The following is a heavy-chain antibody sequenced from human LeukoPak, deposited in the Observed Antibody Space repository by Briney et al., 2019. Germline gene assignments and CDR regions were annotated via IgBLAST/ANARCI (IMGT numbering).Heavy chain of an antibody. J-gene: IGHJ4*02. CDR2: IYDSGTT. Sequence: SETLSLTCTVSGGSISSYYWSWIRQPPGKGLEWIQYIYDSGTTNDNPSLKSRVTMSIDTSKNQFSLKLSSVTAADTAVYYCARRGSGYDSAVPFDYWGQGTLVTVSS. CDR1: GGSISSYY. CDR3: ARRGSGYDSAVPFDY. D-gene: IGHD5-12*01. V-gene: IGHV4-59*08.